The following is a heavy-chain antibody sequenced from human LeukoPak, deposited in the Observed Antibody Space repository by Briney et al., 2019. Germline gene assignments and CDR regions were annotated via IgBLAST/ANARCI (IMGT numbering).Heavy chain of an antibody. CDR3: ARALTTLTYEGY. D-gene: IGHD1-1*01. V-gene: IGHV3-21*01. CDR2: ISGSNSYI. J-gene: IGHJ4*02. CDR1: GFTFTNYV. Sequence: GESLRLSCAASGFTFTNYVMNWVRQAPGKGLEWVSSISGSNSYIFYADSVKGRFTVSRDNAKDSLYLQMNSLRAEDTAVYYCARALTTLTYEGYWGQGTLVTVSS.